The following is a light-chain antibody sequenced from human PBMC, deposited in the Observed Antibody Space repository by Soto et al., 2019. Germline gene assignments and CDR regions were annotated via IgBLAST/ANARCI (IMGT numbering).Light chain of an antibody. CDR3: QQSYSTPYT. J-gene: IGKJ2*01. Sequence: DIQMTQAPSSLSASVGDRVTITCRASQSISSYLNWYQQKPGKAPKLLIYAASSLQGGVPSRFSGSGSGSDFTLAISSLQPEDCATYYCQQSYSTPYTFGQGTKLDIK. V-gene: IGKV1-39*01. CDR2: AAS. CDR1: QSISSY.